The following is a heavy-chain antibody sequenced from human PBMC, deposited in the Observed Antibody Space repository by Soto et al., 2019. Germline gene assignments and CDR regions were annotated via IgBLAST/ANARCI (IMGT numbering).Heavy chain of an antibody. V-gene: IGHV1-58*01. Sequence: GASVKVSCKASGFTFTSSAFQWVRQARGQRLEWIGWIAVGSGYTDYAQRFQDRVTLTRDMSTATTYMELSRLTSEDTAIYYCAADTTAWQQMVPSDYWGQGTLVTVCS. CDR3: AADTTAWQQMVPSDY. J-gene: IGHJ4*02. CDR1: GFTFTSSA. D-gene: IGHD2-8*01. CDR2: IAVGSGYT.